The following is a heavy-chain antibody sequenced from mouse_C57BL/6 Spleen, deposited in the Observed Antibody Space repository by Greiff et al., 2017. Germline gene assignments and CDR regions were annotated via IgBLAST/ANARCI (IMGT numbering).Heavy chain of an antibody. Sequence: EVKVVESEGGLVQPGSSMKLSCTASGFTFSDYYMAWVRQVPEKGLEWVANINYDGSSTYYLDTLKSRFIISRDNAKNILYLQMSSLKSEDTATYYCARGGTTVVECYFDYWGQGTTLTVSS. CDR2: INYDGSST. CDR3: ARGGTTVVECYFDY. J-gene: IGHJ2*01. CDR1: GFTFSDYY. V-gene: IGHV5-16*01. D-gene: IGHD1-1*01.